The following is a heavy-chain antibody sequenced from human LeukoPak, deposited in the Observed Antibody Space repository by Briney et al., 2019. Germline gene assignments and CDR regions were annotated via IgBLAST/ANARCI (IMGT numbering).Heavy chain of an antibody. J-gene: IGHJ5*02. CDR1: GFTFSSYG. Sequence: PGGSLRLSCAASGFTFSSYGMHWVRQAPGKGLEWVAFIRFDGSNKYYADSVKGRFTISRDNSKNTLYLQMNSLRAEDTAVYYCAKTSSRRAAAGTNWFDPWGQGTLVTVSS. CDR3: AKTSSRRAAAGTNWFDP. D-gene: IGHD6-13*01. CDR2: IRFDGSNK. V-gene: IGHV3-30*02.